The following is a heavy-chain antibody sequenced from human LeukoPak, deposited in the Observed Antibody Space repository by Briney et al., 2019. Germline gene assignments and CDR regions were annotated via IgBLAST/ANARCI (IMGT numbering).Heavy chain of an antibody. CDR3: ARAITVDEWWLRTAGYFDY. Sequence: SQTLSLTCTVSGGSISSGGYYWSWIRQHPGKGLEWIVYIYYSGSTYYNPSLKSRVTISVDTSKNQFSLKLSSVTAADTAVYYCARAITVDEWWLRTAGYFDYWGQGTLVTVSS. J-gene: IGHJ4*02. V-gene: IGHV4-31*03. CDR1: GGSISSGGYY. D-gene: IGHD2-15*01. CDR2: IYYSGST.